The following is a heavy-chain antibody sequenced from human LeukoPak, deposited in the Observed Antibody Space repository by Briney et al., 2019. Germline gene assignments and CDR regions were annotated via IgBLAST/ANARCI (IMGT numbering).Heavy chain of an antibody. D-gene: IGHD2-2*01. CDR3: ARVLVVPAARSSFDY. J-gene: IGHJ4*02. CDR2: INPSSGGT. CDR1: GYTFTGYY. Sequence: ASVKVSCKASGYTFTGYYMHWVRQAPGQGLEWMGWINPSSGGTNYAQKFQGRVTMTRDTSISTAYMELSRLRSDDTAVYYCARVLVVPAARSSFDYWGQGTLVTVSS. V-gene: IGHV1-2*02.